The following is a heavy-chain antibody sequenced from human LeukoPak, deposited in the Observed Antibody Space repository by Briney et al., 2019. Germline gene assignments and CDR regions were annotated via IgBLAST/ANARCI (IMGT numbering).Heavy chain of an antibody. CDR1: GDSLSSAGDY. D-gene: IGHD3-10*02. J-gene: IGHJ5*02. CDR3: ARVVRGVITDNWFDP. CDR2: ISHSGGT. V-gene: IGHV4-30-4*01. Sequence: SETLSLTCTVSGDSLSSAGDYWTWIRQPPGKGLEWIGYISHSGGTHYNASLKSRLVISMDTSKNLSSLRLSSVTAADTAVYYCARVVRGVITDNWFDPWGQGALVLVS.